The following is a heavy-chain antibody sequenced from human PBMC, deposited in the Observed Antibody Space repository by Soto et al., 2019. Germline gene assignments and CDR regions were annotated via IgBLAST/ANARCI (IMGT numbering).Heavy chain of an antibody. CDR1: GVSISSSSHY. V-gene: IGHV4-39*01. J-gene: IGHJ4*01. CDR2: GYQSGNT. D-gene: IGHD2-2*01. CDR3: ERHAMQNGFDF. Sequence: SETLSLTCSVYGVSISSSSHYWSWIRPAPGQGREGVGSGYQSGNTYYNPSLRDRVAVSVDTSTNQISLRVKSVTAADTGVCFCERHAMQNGFDFWGHGTTVTVSS.